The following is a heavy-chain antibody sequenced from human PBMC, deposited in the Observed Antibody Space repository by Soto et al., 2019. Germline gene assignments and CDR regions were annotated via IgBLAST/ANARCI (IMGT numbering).Heavy chain of an antibody. CDR1: VYSFLNYW. D-gene: IGHD5-18*01. V-gene: IGHV5-51*01. Sequence: HGESLKISCKTSVYSFLNYWIGWVRQMPGKGLEWMGIIYPGDSDARYSPSFQGQVTISADKSISTVYLQWSSLKASDTAMYYCARHIVDTSMTASFNYWGQGTQVTVSS. CDR3: ARHIVDTSMTASFNY. CDR2: IYPGDSDA. J-gene: IGHJ4*02.